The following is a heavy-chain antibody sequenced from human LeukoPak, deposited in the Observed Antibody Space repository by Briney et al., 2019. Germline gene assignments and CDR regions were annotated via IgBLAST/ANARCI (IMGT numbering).Heavy chain of an antibody. J-gene: IGHJ4*02. CDR3: ARGGTYYYDSSGYDRPTDY. CDR2: IKQDGSEK. CDR1: GFTFSSYW. V-gene: IGHV3-7*01. Sequence: GGSLRLSCAASGFTFSSYWMSWVRQAPGKGLEWVANIKQDGSEKYYVDSVKGRFTISRDNAKNSLYLQMNSLRAEDTAVYYCARGGTYYYDSSGYDRPTDYWGQGTLVTVSS. D-gene: IGHD3-22*01.